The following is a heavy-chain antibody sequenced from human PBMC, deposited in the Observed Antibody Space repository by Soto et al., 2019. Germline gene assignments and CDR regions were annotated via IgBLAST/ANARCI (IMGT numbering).Heavy chain of an antibody. CDR3: ARDKRDLRILEWSYYIDY. J-gene: IGHJ4*02. D-gene: IGHD3-3*01. CDR2: ISYDGSNK. V-gene: IGHV3-30-3*01. Sequence: QVQLVESGGGVVQPGRSLRLSCAASGFTFSSCAMHWVRQAPGKGLEWVALISYDGSNKYYADSVKGRFTISRDNSKNTMDLQMNSLRAEDTAVYYCARDKRDLRILEWSYYIDYWGQGTLVTVSS. CDR1: GFTFSSCA.